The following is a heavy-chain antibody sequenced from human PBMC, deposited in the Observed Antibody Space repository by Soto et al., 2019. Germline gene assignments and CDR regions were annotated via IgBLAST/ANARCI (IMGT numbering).Heavy chain of an antibody. J-gene: IGHJ3*02. CDR1: GGSISSGGYS. D-gene: IGHD3-22*01. Sequence: QLQLQESGSGLVKPSQTLSLTCAVSGGSISSGGYSWSWIRQPPGKGLEWIGYIYHSGSTYYNPSIKSRVTISVDRSKNQFSLKLSSVTAADTAVYYCARVAAHYYDSSGSAFDIWGQGTMVSVSS. CDR3: ARVAAHYYDSSGSAFDI. V-gene: IGHV4-30-2*01. CDR2: IYHSGST.